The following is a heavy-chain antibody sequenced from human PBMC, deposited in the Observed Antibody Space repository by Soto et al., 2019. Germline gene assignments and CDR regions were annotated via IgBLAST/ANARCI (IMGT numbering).Heavy chain of an antibody. V-gene: IGHV4-39*01. CDR3: ARQGGSGTYYNGLEYFDS. Sequence: PSETLSLTCTVSGGSISSSSYHWGWIRQPPGKGLEWIGSVFYLGRTYNNPSLRSRVTMSVDTSKNQFSLNLSSLTVLDTAVYYCARQGGSGTYYNGLEYFDSWGQGTLVTVS. D-gene: IGHD3-10*01. CDR1: GGSISSSSYH. J-gene: IGHJ4*02. CDR2: VFYLGRT.